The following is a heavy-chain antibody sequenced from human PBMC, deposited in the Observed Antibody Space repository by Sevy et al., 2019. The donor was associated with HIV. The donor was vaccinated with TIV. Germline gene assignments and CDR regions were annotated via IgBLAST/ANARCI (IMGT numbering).Heavy chain of an antibody. V-gene: IGHV3-23*01. D-gene: IGHD2-8*01. CDR1: GFTFNIYS. J-gene: IGHJ4*02. Sequence: GESLKISCAASGFTFNIYSMSWVRQTPGKGLGWVATLSFGCGKINHADSVKGRFTMSRDDSKNAVYLQMNNLRVEDTAIYYCAREGCTKPHDYWGQGTLVTVSS. CDR3: AREGCTKPHDY. CDR2: LSFGCGKI.